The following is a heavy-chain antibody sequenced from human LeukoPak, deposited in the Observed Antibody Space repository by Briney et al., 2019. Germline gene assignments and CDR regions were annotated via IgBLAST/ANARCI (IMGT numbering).Heavy chain of an antibody. CDR3: ARYSSGWYFDL. Sequence: ASVRVSCKTSGYTFTGYYMHWVRQAPGQGLEGMGWINPSSGGTNYAQKFQGRVTITRDTSISTAYMELTRLRSDDTAGYYCARYSSGWYFDLWGRGTLVTVSS. J-gene: IGHJ2*01. CDR2: INPSSGGT. D-gene: IGHD6-19*01. V-gene: IGHV1-2*02. CDR1: GYTFTGYY.